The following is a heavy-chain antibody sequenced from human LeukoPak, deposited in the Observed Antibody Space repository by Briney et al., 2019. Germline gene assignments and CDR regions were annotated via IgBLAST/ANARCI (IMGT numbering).Heavy chain of an antibody. CDR1: GYTLTELS. CDR2: INPNSGGT. D-gene: IGHD2-2*01. Sequence: GASVKVSCKVSGYTLTELSMHWVRQAPGKGLEWMGWINPNSGGTNYAQKFQGRVTMTRDTSISTAYMELSRLRSDDTAVYYCARDLKGIVVVPAAMGHWFDPWGQGTLVTVSS. CDR3: ARDLKGIVVVPAAMGHWFDP. J-gene: IGHJ5*02. V-gene: IGHV1-2*02.